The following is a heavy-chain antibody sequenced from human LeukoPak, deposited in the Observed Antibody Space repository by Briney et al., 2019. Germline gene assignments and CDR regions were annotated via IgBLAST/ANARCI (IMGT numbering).Heavy chain of an antibody. CDR1: GFTVSGNY. CDR3: ARSAWLDY. J-gene: IGHJ4*02. V-gene: IGHV3-53*04. CDR2: IYSGGDT. Sequence: GGSLRLSCAASGFTVSGNYMSWVRQAPGKGLEWVSVIYSGGDTYYADSVKGRFTISRHDSENTLYLQMNSLRAEDTAVYYCARSAWLDYWGQGTLVTVSS.